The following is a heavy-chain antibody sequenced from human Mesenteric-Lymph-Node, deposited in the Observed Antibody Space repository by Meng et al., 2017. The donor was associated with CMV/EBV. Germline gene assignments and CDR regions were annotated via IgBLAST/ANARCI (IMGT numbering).Heavy chain of an antibody. Sequence: GSLRLSCTVSGGSISSGDYYWSWIRQPPGKGLEWIGYIYYTGSTNYNPSLKSRVTISVDTSKNQFSLNLSSVTAADTAVYYCARHNSHYYYYGMDVWGQGTTVTVSS. CDR1: GGSISSGDYY. J-gene: IGHJ6*02. D-gene: IGHD1-14*01. CDR2: IYYTGST. CDR3: ARHNSHYYYYGMDV. V-gene: IGHV4-61*08.